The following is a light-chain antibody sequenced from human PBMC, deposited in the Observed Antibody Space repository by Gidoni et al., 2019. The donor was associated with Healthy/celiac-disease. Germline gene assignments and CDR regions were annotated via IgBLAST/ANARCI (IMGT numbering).Light chain of an antibody. V-gene: IGKV3-11*01. J-gene: IGKJ3*01. CDR2: DAS. Sequence: EIVLTQSQATLSLSPGEGATLSCRASQSVSSYLAWYQQKPGQAPRLLIYDASNRATGIPARFSGSGSGTDFTLTISSLEPEDFAVYYCQQRSNWPPFTFGPGTKVDIK. CDR1: QSVSSY. CDR3: QQRSNWPPFT.